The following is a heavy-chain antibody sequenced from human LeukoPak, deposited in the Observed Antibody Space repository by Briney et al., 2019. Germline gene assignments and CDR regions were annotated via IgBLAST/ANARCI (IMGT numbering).Heavy chain of an antibody. CDR2: ISGNEGST. CDR3: ARHDSFIPY. D-gene: IGHD5-18*01. CDR1: GFTFNYYA. V-gene: IGHV3-23*01. Sequence: GGSLRLSCAASGFTFNYYAMSWVRQAPGKGLEWVSGISGNEGSTYYTDSVKGRFTISRDNTKNTVYLQMNNLRPDDTAVYFCARHDSFIPYWGQGTLVTVSS. J-gene: IGHJ4*02.